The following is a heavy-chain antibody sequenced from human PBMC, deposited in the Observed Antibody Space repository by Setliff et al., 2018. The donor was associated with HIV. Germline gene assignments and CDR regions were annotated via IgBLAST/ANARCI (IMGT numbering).Heavy chain of an antibody. CDR1: GFTFRNYE. V-gene: IGHV3-48*03. D-gene: IGHD3-10*01. Sequence: PGGSLRLSCAASGFTFRNYEMNWVRQAPGKGLEWVSHISSSGGTINYADSVRGRFNISRDNAENSLYFEINNVRVEDTAIYFCARERVESSYYYFGMDVWGQGTTVTVSS. J-gene: IGHJ6*02. CDR3: ARERVESSYYYFGMDV. CDR2: ISSSGGTI.